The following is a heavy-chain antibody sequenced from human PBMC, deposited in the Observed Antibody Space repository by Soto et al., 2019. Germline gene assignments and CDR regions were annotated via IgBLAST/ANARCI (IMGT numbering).Heavy chain of an antibody. CDR3: AGAIWKSGAVEY. J-gene: IGHJ4*02. CDR2: IFYRGSP. CDR1: GGSISRYY. V-gene: IGHV4-59*01. Sequence: QVQLQESGPGLVKPSETLSLTCTVSGGSISRYYWSWIRQPLGKGLEWVGYIFYRGSPYYNPSIKSRGTMSLDTSKNQFSLRLSSVTAADTALYYCAGAIWKSGAVEYWGQGTLVTVSS. D-gene: IGHD6-13*01.